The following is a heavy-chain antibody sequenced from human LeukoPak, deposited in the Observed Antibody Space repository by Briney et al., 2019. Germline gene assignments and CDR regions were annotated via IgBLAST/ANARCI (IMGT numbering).Heavy chain of an antibody. CDR1: GFTFSSYA. CDR3: AKDMGVWFGELLFDY. D-gene: IGHD3-10*01. J-gene: IGHJ4*02. CDR2: ISGSGGST. Sequence: GGSLRLSCAASGFTFSSYAMSWVRQAPGKGLEWVSAISGSGGSTYYADSVKGRFTISRDNSKNTLYLQMNSLRAEGTAVYYCAKDMGVWFGELLFDYWGQGTLVTVSS. V-gene: IGHV3-23*01.